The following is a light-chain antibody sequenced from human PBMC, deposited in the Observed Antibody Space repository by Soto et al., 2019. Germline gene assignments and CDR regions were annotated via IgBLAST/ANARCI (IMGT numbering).Light chain of an antibody. CDR1: SSDVGAYNY. Sequence: QSALTQPRSVSGSPGQSVTISCTGTSSDVGAYNYVSWYQQYPGKAPKLMIYDVNQRPSGVPDRFSGSKSGNTASLTISGLQAEDEADYYCCSYAGSYPVPFGGGTKLTFL. V-gene: IGLV2-11*01. CDR3: CSYAGSYPVP. J-gene: IGLJ2*01. CDR2: DVN.